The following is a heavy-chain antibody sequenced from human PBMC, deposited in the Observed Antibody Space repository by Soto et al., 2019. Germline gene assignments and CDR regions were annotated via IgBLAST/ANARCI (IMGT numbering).Heavy chain of an antibody. V-gene: IGHV4-34*01. CDR2: INHSGST. CDR3: ARDLDYYDILTGYYTSRPPFDY. J-gene: IGHJ4*02. CDR1: GGSFSGYY. Sequence: SETLSLTCAVYGGSFSGYYWSWIRQPPGKGLEWIGEINHSGSTNYNPSLKSRVTISVDTSKNQFSLKLSSVTAADTAVYYCARDLDYYDILTGYYTSRPPFDYWGQGTLVTVSS. D-gene: IGHD3-9*01.